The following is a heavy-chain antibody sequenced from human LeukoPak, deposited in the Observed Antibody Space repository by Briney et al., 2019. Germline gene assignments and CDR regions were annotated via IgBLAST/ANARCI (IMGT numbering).Heavy chain of an antibody. CDR1: GGSISSSSYY. CDR2: MYFSGSA. D-gene: IGHD6-13*01. Sequence: SETLSLTCTVSGGSISSSSYYWGWIRQPPGKGLEWIAYMYFSGSANYNPSVESRVTISVDTSRNQFSLDLRSVTAADTAVYYCARALQGSSWSAWFDSWGQGTLVTVSS. V-gene: IGHV4-61*05. J-gene: IGHJ5*01. CDR3: ARALQGSSWSAWFDS.